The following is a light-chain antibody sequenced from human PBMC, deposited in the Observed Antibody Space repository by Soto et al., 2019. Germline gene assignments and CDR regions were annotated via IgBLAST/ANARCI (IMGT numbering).Light chain of an antibody. CDR1: SSDVGTYNL. Sequence: QSVLTQPASVSGSPGQSITISCTGTSSDVGTYNLVSWYQQHPGKAPKLMLYEVSKWPSGVSNRFSGSKSGNTASLTISGLQAEGEADYYCCAYAAGNTYVFVTGTKLTVL. J-gene: IGLJ1*01. V-gene: IGLV2-23*02. CDR3: CAYAAGNTYV. CDR2: EVS.